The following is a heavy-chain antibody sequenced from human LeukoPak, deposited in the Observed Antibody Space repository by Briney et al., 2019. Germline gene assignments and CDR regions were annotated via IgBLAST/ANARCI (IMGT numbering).Heavy chain of an antibody. D-gene: IGHD1-26*01. J-gene: IGHJ4*02. V-gene: IGHV4-4*09. Sequence: SETLSLTCTVSGASINTYYASWIRQAPGKGLEFIGFIYNGGNTNYNPSLKSRATISVDTSNNQFSLGLTSVTAADTAMYYCAAGPWELDFWGQGTLVTVSS. CDR2: IYNGGNT. CDR1: GASINTYY. CDR3: AAGPWELDF.